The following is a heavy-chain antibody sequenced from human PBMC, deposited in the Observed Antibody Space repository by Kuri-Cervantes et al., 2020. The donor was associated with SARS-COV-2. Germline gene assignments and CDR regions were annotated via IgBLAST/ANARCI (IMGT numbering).Heavy chain of an antibody. V-gene: IGHV3-23*01. J-gene: IGHJ5*02. Sequence: GGSLRLSCAASGFTFSSYAMSWVRQAPGKGLEWVSLITGSGDNTYYADSVRGRFTISRDNSRNTLYLQMNSLRTEDTAVYYCAKGGPMVRGEIRNNWFDPWGQGTRVTVSS. CDR3: AKGGPMVRGEIRNNWFDP. CDR1: GFTFSSYA. D-gene: IGHD3-10*01. CDR2: ITGSGDNT.